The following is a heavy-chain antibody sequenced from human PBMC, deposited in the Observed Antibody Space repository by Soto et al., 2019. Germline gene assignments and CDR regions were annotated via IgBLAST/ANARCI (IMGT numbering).Heavy chain of an antibody. V-gene: IGHV3-30-3*01. Sequence: QVQLVESGGGVVQPGRSLRLSCAASGFTFSSHAMHWVRQAPGKGLEWVTVISYDVNNIYYADSVKGRFTISRDNSKNTLFLQMNRLRAEDTAVYYCARDRDSSGSPDNWGQGTLVPVSS. J-gene: IGHJ4*02. D-gene: IGHD3-22*01. CDR1: GFTFSSHA. CDR2: ISYDVNNI. CDR3: ARDRDSSGSPDN.